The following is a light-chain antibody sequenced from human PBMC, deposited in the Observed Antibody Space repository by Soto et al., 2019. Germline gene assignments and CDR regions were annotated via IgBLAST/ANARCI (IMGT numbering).Light chain of an antibody. J-gene: IGLJ2*01. CDR1: SSDVGKYNY. CDR3: SSYRSGSSGLEV. V-gene: IGLV2-14*03. CDR2: DVS. Sequence: QSVLTQPASVSGSPGQSITLSCTGTSSDVGKYNYVSWYQQLPGKAPKLMIYDVSNRPSWVSHRFSGSKSGNTASLTISGLQAEDEGDYYCSSYRSGSSGLEVLGGGTKVTVL.